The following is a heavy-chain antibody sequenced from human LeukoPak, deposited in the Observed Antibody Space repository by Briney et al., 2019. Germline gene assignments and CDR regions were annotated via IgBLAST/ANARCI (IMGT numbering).Heavy chain of an antibody. CDR1: GYSISSGYY. Sequence: SETLSLTCTVSGYSISSGYYWGWIRQPPGKGLEWIGSIYHSGSTYYNPSLKSRVTISVDTSKNQFSLKLSSVTAADTAVYYCARQMRYSNRFDPWGQGTLVTVSS. V-gene: IGHV4-38-2*02. CDR3: ARQMRYSNRFDP. J-gene: IGHJ5*02. CDR2: IYHSGST. D-gene: IGHD1-14*01.